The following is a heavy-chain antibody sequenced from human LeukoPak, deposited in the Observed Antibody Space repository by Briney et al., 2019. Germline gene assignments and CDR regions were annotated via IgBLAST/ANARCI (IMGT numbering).Heavy chain of an antibody. D-gene: IGHD3-22*01. CDR2: IIPILGIA. J-gene: IGHJ6*02. CDR1: GGTFSSYA. CDR3: ARDPYYYDSSGYGMDV. Sequence: SVKVSCKASGGTFSSYAISWVRQAPGQGLEWMGRIIPILGIANYAQKFQGRVTITADKSTSTAYMELSSLRSEDTAVYYCARDPYYYDSSGYGMDVWGQGTTVTVSS. V-gene: IGHV1-69*04.